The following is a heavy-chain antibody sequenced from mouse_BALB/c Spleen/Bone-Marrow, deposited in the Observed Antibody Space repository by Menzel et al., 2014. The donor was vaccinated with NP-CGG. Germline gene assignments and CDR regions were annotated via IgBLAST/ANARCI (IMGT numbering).Heavy chain of an antibody. CDR2: INPSNGRT. V-gene: IGHV1S81*02. CDR3: ASYYGNYAY. CDR1: GYTFXSYW. Sequence: QVQLQQSGAELVKPGASVKLSCKASGYTFXSYWMHWVKQRPGQGLEWIGEINPSNGRTNYNEKFKSKATLTVDKSSSTAYMQLSSLTSEDSVVCYCASYYGNYAYWGQGTLVTVSA. J-gene: IGHJ3*01. D-gene: IGHD2-1*01.